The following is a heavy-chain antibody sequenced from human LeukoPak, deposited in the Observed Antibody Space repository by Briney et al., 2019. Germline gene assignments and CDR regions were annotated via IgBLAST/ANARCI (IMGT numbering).Heavy chain of an antibody. J-gene: IGHJ4*02. Sequence: GGSLRLPCAASGFTFSSYEMNWVRQAPGKGLEWVSYISSSGSTIYYADSVKGRFTISRDNAKNSLYLQMNSLRAEDTAVYYCAREYQGPEGYWGQGTLVTVSP. CDR1: GFTFSSYE. CDR3: AREYQGPEGY. CDR2: ISSSGSTI. V-gene: IGHV3-48*03.